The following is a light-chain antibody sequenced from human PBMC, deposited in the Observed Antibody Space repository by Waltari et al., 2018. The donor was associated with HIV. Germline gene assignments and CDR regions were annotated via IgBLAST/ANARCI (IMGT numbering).Light chain of an antibody. CDR1: ESVSTY. CDR2: YAS. J-gene: IGKJ5*01. CDR3: QQRRNWIT. Sequence: EIVLTQSPATLSLSPGDRATLSCRASESVSTYLDWYQQKPSQAPRLLIYYASNRATGIPARFRGSGSGTDFTLTITTIEPEDCAVYYCQQRRNWITFGPGTRLEIK. V-gene: IGKV3-11*01.